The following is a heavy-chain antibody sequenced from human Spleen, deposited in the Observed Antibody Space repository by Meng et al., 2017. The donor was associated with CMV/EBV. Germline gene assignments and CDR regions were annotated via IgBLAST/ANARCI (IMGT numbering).Heavy chain of an antibody. Sequence: GESLKISCAASGFTFSSYSMNWVRQAPGKGLEWVAVISYDGSNKYYADSVKGRFTISRDNSKNTLYLQMNSLRDEDTAIYYCARAVEGLRETLDYWGQGTLVTVSS. CDR3: ARAVEGLRETLDY. D-gene: IGHD4-23*01. CDR2: ISYDGSNK. J-gene: IGHJ4*02. V-gene: IGHV3-30*03. CDR1: GFTFSSYS.